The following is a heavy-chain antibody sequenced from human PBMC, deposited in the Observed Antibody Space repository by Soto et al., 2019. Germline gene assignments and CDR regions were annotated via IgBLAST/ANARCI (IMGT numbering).Heavy chain of an antibody. J-gene: IGHJ4*02. CDR2: ISFDGSNR. V-gene: IGHV3-30-3*01. CDR3: ARAPTHAVRGLYFY. D-gene: IGHD3-10*01. CDR1: GFTFSAYS. Sequence: GGSLRLSCAASGFTFSAYSMHWVRQAPGKGLEWVAVISFDGSNRYYADSVKGRFTISRDNSKNTLSLQMNSLRAEDTAVYYCARAPTHAVRGLYFYWGQGTLVTVSS.